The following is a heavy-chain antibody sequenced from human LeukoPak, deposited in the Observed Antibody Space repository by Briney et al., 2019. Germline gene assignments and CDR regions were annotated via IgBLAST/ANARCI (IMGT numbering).Heavy chain of an antibody. V-gene: IGHV5-51*01. J-gene: IGHJ5*01. CDR3: ATLGRGIVVVPAAIDS. CDR1: GYSFTSYW. Sequence: GESLNISCKRSGYSFTSYWIGWVRHMPGNRLEWMGVIYPGDSDTRYSPSFQGQVTISADKSISTAYLQWRSLKASDAAMYYCATLGRGIVVVPAAIDSWGQGTLVTVSS. CDR2: IYPGDSDT. D-gene: IGHD2-2*01.